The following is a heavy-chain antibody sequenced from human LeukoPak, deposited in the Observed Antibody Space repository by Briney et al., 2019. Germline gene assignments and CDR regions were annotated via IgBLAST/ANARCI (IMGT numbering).Heavy chain of an antibody. CDR3: TRDRVITIFGVASS. CDR1: GFTFGDYA. CDR2: ISGSGGST. J-gene: IGHJ4*02. D-gene: IGHD3-3*01. Sequence: GGSLRLSCTASGFTFGDYAMSWFRQAPGKGLEWVSAISGSGGSTYYADSVKGRFTISRDNAKNSLYLQMNSLRAEDTAVYYCTRDRVITIFGVASSWGQGTLVTVSS. V-gene: IGHV3-23*01.